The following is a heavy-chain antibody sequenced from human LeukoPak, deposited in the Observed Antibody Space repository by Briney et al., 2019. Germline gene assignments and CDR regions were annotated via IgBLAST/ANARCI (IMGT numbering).Heavy chain of an antibody. Sequence: GASVKVSCKASGYTFTAYYMHWVRQAPGQGLEWMGWINPNSGGTNYAQKFQGRVTMTRDTSISTAYMELSRLRSDDTAVYYCARDQRPGYIPFDIWGQGTMVTVSS. CDR1: GYTFTAYY. J-gene: IGHJ3*02. V-gene: IGHV1-2*02. CDR2: INPNSGGT. D-gene: IGHD6-13*01. CDR3: ARDQRPGYIPFDI.